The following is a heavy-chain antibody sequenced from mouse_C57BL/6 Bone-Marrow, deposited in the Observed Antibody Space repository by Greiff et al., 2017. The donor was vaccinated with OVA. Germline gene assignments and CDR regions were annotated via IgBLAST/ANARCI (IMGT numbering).Heavy chain of an antibody. V-gene: IGHV1-26*01. J-gene: IGHJ2*01. Sequence: EVQLQQSGPELVKPGASVKISCKASGYTFTDYYMNWVKQSHGKSLEWIGDINPNNGGTSYNQKFKGKATLTVDKSSSTAYMQLSSLTSEDSAVYYCARVGTTVVGWGQGTTLTVSS. CDR1: GYTFTDYY. CDR3: ARVGTTVVG. CDR2: INPNNGGT. D-gene: IGHD1-1*01.